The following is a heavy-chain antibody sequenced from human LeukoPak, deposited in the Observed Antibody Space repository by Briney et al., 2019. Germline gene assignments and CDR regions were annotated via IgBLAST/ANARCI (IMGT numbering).Heavy chain of an antibody. D-gene: IGHD2-2*01. Sequence: GGSLRLSCGASGFTFTSYGMHWVRQAPGKGLEWVAGIQSNGRNKYYVDSVKGRFAISRDNSKSTLYLQVNSLRVEDTALYYCARESEGGTGTSCPDYWGQGTLVTVSS. CDR1: GFTFTSYG. V-gene: IGHV3-30*03. CDR2: IQSNGRNK. J-gene: IGHJ4*02. CDR3: ARESEGGTGTSCPDY.